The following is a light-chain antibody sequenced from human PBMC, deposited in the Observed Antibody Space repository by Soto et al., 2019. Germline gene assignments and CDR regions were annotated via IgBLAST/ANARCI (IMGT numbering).Light chain of an antibody. CDR3: NSHTSSGFRV. CDR1: SSDVGNCNC. V-gene: IGLV2-14*01. Sequence: QSALTQPASVSGSPGQSITISCTGASSDVGNCNCVSWYQQHPGKAPKLMIYEVSNRPSGVSNRFSGSKSGYTASLTISGLQAEDEADYYCNSHTSSGFRVFGTGTKVTVL. J-gene: IGLJ1*01. CDR2: EVS.